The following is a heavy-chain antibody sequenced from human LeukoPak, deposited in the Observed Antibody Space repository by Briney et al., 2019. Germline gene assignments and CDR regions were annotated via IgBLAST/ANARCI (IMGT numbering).Heavy chain of an antibody. J-gene: IGHJ6*02. Sequence: ASVKVSCKASGYTFTSYGISWVRQAPGQGLEWMGWIRAYNGNTNYAQKLQGRVTMTTDTSTSTAYMELRSLRSDDTAVYYCARDREPVYSSSSYGMDVWGQGTTVTVSS. CDR3: ARDREPVYSSSSYGMDV. V-gene: IGHV1-18*01. D-gene: IGHD6-13*01. CDR2: IRAYNGNT. CDR1: GYTFTSYG.